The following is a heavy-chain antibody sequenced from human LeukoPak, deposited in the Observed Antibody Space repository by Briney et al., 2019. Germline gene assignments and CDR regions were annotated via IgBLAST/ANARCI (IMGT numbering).Heavy chain of an antibody. CDR1: GFTFSDYY. CDR2: ISSSDSTM. J-gene: IGHJ5*02. Sequence: GGSLRLSCAASGFTFSDYYMSWIRQAPGKGLEWVSYISSSDSTMYYADSVKGRFTISRDNAKNSLYLQMDSLTAEDAAVYYCARHLARDYYDSSDPNWFDPWGQGTLVTVSS. V-gene: IGHV3-11*01. D-gene: IGHD3-22*01. CDR3: ARHLARDYYDSSDPNWFDP.